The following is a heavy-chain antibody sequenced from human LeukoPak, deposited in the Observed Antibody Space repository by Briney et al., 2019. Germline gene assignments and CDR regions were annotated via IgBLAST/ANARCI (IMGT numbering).Heavy chain of an antibody. CDR1: GFTFSSYA. V-gene: IGHV3-23*01. CDR2: ISGSGGST. J-gene: IGHJ4*02. D-gene: IGHD3-22*01. CDR3: ATNSDYRFEY. Sequence: GGSLRLSCAASGFTFSSYAMSWVRQAPGKGLEWVSAISGSGGSTYYADSVKGRFTISRDNAKNSLFLQMNSLRDEGTAVYYCATNSDYRFEYWGQGTLVTVSS.